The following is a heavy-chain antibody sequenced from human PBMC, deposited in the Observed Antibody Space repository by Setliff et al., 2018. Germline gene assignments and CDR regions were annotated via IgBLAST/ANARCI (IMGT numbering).Heavy chain of an antibody. CDR1: GYIFTSYY. J-gene: IGHJ4*02. D-gene: IGHD4-4*01. CDR2: FNPSGGGT. Sequence: ASVKVSCKASGYIFTSYYIHWVRQAPGQGLEWMGLFNPSGGGTKYAEKFQGRVTLTRDTSASTVYMELSSLRSEDTAIYHCARGDYSNPCDYWGQGTLVTVSS. V-gene: IGHV1-46*01. CDR3: ARGDYSNPCDY.